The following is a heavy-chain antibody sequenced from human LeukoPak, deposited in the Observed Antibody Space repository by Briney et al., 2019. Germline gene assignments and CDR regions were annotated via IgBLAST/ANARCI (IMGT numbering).Heavy chain of an antibody. CDR3: TRMTTGHDY. CDR1: GVSFDDYY. J-gene: IGHJ4*02. D-gene: IGHD4-17*01. CDR2: INHSGYT. Sequence: PSETLSLTCAVSGVSFDDYYWDWVRQTPGKGLEWIGEINHSGYTNDNPSLKSRVTLSIDTSRKQFSLNMRSVTVADAGIYFCTRMTTGHDYWGQGTLVTVSS. V-gene: IGHV4-34*01.